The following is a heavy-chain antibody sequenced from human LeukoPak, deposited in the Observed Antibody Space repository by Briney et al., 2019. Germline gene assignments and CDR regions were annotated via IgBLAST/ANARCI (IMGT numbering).Heavy chain of an antibody. CDR2: INPNSGGT. CDR3: ARVITYYYGSSGYMDFDI. CDR1: GYTFTGYY. Sequence: ASVSVSCKASGYTFTGYYMHWVRQAPGQGLGWMGRINPNSGGTNYAQKFQGRVTMTRDTSISTAYMELSRLRSDDTAVYYCARVITYYYGSSGYMDFDIWGQGTMVTVSS. V-gene: IGHV1-2*06. J-gene: IGHJ3*02. D-gene: IGHD3-22*01.